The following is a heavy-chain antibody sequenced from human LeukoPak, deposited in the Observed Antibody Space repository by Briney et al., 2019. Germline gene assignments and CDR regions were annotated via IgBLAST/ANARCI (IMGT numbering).Heavy chain of an antibody. D-gene: IGHD5-12*01. CDR3: ARIPLAYSGAYYFDY. CDR2: ISSSGST. CDR1: RGSISGSIRSFY. V-gene: IGHV4-4*09. Sequence: SETLSLTSTVSRGSISGSIRSFYWSWLRQPPGKGLEWIGYISSSGSTNDNPSLRSRVTISLDASKNQFFLTLSSVSAADTALYYCARIPLAYSGAYYFDYWGQGTLVTVSP. J-gene: IGHJ4*02.